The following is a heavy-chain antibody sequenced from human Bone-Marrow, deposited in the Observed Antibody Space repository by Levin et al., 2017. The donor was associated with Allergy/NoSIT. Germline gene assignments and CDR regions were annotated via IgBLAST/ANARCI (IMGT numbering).Heavy chain of an antibody. CDR1: GGTFSNHA. Sequence: ASVKVSCKVSGGTFSNHAIYWVRQAPGQGLEWVGGIMPIFSAANYAQKLQGRVTITADDLTTTVYMELRSLRSEDSATYFCAMYKYDNHTYDDYWGQGTLLTVST. J-gene: IGHJ4*02. CDR2: IMPIFSAA. V-gene: IGHV1-69*13. CDR3: AMYKYDNHTYDDY. D-gene: IGHD3-22*01.